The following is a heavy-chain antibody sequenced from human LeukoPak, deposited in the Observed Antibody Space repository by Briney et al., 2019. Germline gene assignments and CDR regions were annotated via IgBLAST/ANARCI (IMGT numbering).Heavy chain of an antibody. J-gene: IGHJ3*02. CDR3: ARLPVRGVILSLNAFDI. CDR1: GYSFTSYW. Sequence: NAGESLKISCKGSGYSFTSYWIGWVRQMPGKGLEWMGIIYPGDSDTRYSPSFQGQVTISADKSISTAYLQWSSLKASDTAMYYCARLPVRGVILSLNAFDIWGQGTMVTVSS. D-gene: IGHD3-10*01. CDR2: IYPGDSDT. V-gene: IGHV5-51*01.